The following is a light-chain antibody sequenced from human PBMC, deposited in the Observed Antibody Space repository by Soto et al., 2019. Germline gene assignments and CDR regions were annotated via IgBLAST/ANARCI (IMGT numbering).Light chain of an antibody. CDR3: QQYGSSPQWT. Sequence: EIVMTQSPATLSVTAGEIATLSCRASQSVSILLAWYQQKPGQAPRLLIYGASSRATGIPDRFSGSGSGTDFTLTISRLEPEDFAVYYCQQYGSSPQWTFGQGTKVDIK. J-gene: IGKJ1*01. V-gene: IGKV3-20*01. CDR2: GAS. CDR1: QSVSIL.